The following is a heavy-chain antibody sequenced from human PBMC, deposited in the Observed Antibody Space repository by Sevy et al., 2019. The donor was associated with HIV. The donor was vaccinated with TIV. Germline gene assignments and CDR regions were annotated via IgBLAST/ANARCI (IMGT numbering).Heavy chain of an antibody. V-gene: IGHV3-48*01. CDR1: GFTFSSYS. D-gene: IGHD6-13*01. Sequence: GGSLRLSCAASGFTFSSYSMNWVRQAPVKGLEWVSYISSSSSTIYYADSVKGRFTISRDNAKNSLYLQMNSLRAEDTAVYYCARLSGYSSSWSYFDYWGQGTLVTVSS. CDR2: ISSSSSTI. CDR3: ARLSGYSSSWSYFDY. J-gene: IGHJ4*02.